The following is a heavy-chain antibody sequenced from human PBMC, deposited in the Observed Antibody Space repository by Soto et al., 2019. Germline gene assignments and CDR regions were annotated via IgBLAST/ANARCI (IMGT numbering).Heavy chain of an antibody. V-gene: IGHV3-33*01. CDR3: ARVLGYCISTSCHNYYYYGMDV. J-gene: IGHJ6*02. Sequence: GGPLRLPRAASGFTFSSYGMHRERQAPGKGLEWVAVIWYDGSNKYYADSVKGRFTISRDNSKNTLYLQMNSLRAEDTAVYYCARVLGYCISTSCHNYYYYGMDVWGQGTTVTVSS. D-gene: IGHD2-2*02. CDR1: GFTFSSYG. CDR2: IWYDGSNK.